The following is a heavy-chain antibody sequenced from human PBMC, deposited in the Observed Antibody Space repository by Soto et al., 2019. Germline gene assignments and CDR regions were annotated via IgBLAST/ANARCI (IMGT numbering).Heavy chain of an antibody. CDR1: GGSISSSSYY. CDR2: IYYSGST. Sequence: QLQLQESGPGLVKPSETLSLTCTVSGGSISSSSYYWGWIRQPPGKGLEWIGSIYYSGSTYYNPALKSRVPISVDTSKTQFSLKLSSVTAADTAVYYCARCSAYYYGSGRHGSFDYWGQGTLVTVSS. D-gene: IGHD3-10*01. J-gene: IGHJ4*02. V-gene: IGHV4-39*01. CDR3: ARCSAYYYGSGRHGSFDY.